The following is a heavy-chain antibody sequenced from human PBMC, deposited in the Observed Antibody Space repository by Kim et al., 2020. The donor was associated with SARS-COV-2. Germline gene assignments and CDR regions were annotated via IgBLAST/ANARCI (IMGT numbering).Heavy chain of an antibody. J-gene: IGHJ6*02. CDR2: SNQ. Sequence: SNQYDAASVKGRFTISRDNSKNTLYLQMNSLRAEDTAVYYCARDVGSSMDVWGQGTTVTVSS. V-gene: IGHV3-30*01. CDR3: ARDVGSSMDV. D-gene: IGHD2-2*01.